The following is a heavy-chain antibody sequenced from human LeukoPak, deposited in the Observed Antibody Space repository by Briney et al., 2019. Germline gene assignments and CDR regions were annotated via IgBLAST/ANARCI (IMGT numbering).Heavy chain of an antibody. J-gene: IGHJ4*02. CDR2: IYYSGST. D-gene: IGHD4-17*01. V-gene: IGHV4-31*03. Sequence: SETLSLTCTVSGGSISSGGYYWSWIRQHPGKGLEWIGYIYYSGSTYYNPSLKSRVTISVDTSKNQFSLKLSSVTAADTAVYYCASRGDYGDYPDYWGQGTLVTVPS. CDR3: ASRGDYGDYPDY. CDR1: GGSISSGGYY.